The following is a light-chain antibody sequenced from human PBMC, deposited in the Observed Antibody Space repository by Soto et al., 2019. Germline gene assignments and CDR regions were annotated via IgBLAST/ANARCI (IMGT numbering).Light chain of an antibody. CDR3: QQYFATPLT. Sequence: DIQMTQSPSSLSASVGDSVTITCRASQRIGPYVNWYQQKPGQPPKLLIYWASTRESGVPDRFSGSGSGTDFTLSISSLQAEDVAVYYCQQYFATPLTFGGGTKVDIK. V-gene: IGKV4-1*01. CDR1: QRIGPY. CDR2: WAS. J-gene: IGKJ4*01.